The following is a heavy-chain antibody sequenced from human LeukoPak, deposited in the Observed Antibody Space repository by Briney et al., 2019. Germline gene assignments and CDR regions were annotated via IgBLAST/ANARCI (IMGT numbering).Heavy chain of an antibody. J-gene: IGHJ4*02. CDR3: ARDSSSGYDSNY. Sequence: GGSLRLSCAASGFIFNDYYMSWIRQAPGKGLEWVSYISSSGSTIYYADSVKGRFTITRNNAKNSLYLQMNSLRAEDTAVYYCARDSSSGYDSNYWGQGTLVTVSS. V-gene: IGHV3-11*01. CDR2: ISSSGSTI. D-gene: IGHD5-12*01. CDR1: GFIFNDYY.